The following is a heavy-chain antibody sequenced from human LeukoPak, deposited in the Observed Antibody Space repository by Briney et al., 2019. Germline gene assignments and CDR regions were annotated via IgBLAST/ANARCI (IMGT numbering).Heavy chain of an antibody. CDR2: ISGSGGTT. Sequence: GGSLRLSCVVSGLTFSNYAMSWVRQAPGKGMEWVSVISGSGGTTRYADSVKGRFTISRDNSKNTVYLQMNSLRAEDTAVYYCARDLGYCSGGSCYPVAFDIWGQGTMVTVSS. CDR3: ARDLGYCSGGSCYPVAFDI. V-gene: IGHV3-23*01. D-gene: IGHD2-15*01. J-gene: IGHJ3*02. CDR1: GLTFSNYA.